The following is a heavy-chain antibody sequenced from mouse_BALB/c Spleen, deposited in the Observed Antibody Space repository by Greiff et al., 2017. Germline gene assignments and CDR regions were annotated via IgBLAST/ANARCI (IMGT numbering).Heavy chain of an antibody. CDR1: GFTFSSYT. CDR3: ARRDGNYGYFDY. V-gene: IGHV5-12-2*01. Sequence: EVKLMESGGGLVQPGGSLKLSCAASGFTFSSYTMSWVRQTPEKRLEWVAYISNGGGSTYYPDTVKGRFTISRDNAKNTLYLQMSSLKSEDTAMYYCARRDGNYGYFDYWGQGTTLTVSS. D-gene: IGHD2-1*01. J-gene: IGHJ2*01. CDR2: ISNGGGST.